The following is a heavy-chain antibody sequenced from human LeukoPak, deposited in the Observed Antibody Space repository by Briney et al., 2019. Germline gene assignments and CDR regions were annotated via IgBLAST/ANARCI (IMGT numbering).Heavy chain of an antibody. Sequence: GGSLRLSCAASGFTFSSYEMNWVRQAPGKGLEWVSSISSSSSYIYYADSVKGRFTISRDNAKNSLYLQMNSLRAEDTAVYYCALTYRFLEWSHAFDIWGQGTMVTVSS. J-gene: IGHJ3*02. CDR1: GFTFSSYE. V-gene: IGHV3-21*01. D-gene: IGHD3-3*01. CDR3: ALTYRFLEWSHAFDI. CDR2: ISSSSSYI.